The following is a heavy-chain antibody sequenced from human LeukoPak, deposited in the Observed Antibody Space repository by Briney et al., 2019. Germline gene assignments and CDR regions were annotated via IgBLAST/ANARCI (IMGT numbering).Heavy chain of an antibody. CDR2: IQHDGSNK. CDR3: AKGGWRRRLSCSSTSCYPDNWFDP. J-gene: IGHJ5*02. CDR1: GFIFSSYG. V-gene: IGHV3-30*02. D-gene: IGHD2-2*01. Sequence: GGPLRLLCAASGFIFSSYGMHWVRQAPGRGLEWVAFIQHDGSNKYYVDSVKGRSTISRDNSKNTLYLQMNSLRAEDTAVYYCAKGGWRRRLSCSSTSCYPDNWFDPWGQGTLVTVSS.